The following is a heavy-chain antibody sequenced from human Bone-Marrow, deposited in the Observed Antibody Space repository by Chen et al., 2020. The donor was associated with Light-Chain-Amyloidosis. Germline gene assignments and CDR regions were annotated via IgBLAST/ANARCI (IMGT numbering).Heavy chain of an antibody. D-gene: IGHD2-8*01. CDR2: INSDGSST. Sequence: EVQLVESGGGLVQPGGSLRLSCAASGFTFSSYWIHWVRQAPGKGLVWVSRINSDGSSTSYADSVKGQVTVSRNNAKDTLYLQMGRLRAEDTAVYYSTTQGVMTVMRYWGQGTLVTVSS. V-gene: IGHV3-74*01. CDR1: GFTFSSYW. J-gene: IGHJ4*02. CDR3: TTQGVMTVMRY.